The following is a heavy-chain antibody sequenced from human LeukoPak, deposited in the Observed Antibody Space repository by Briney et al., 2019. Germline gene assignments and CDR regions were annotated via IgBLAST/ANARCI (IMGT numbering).Heavy chain of an antibody. V-gene: IGHV3-23*01. CDR3: AKGGKWDVTPFDY. CDR1: GFTFSSYG. CDR2: IDTSGHST. D-gene: IGHD1-26*01. Sequence: GGSLRLSCAASGFTFSSYGMHWVRQAPGKGPEWVSGIDTSGHSTYYADSVKGRFTISRDNSKNTLYLQVNSLRAEDTAVYYCAKGGKWDVTPFDYWGQGTLVTVSS. J-gene: IGHJ4*02.